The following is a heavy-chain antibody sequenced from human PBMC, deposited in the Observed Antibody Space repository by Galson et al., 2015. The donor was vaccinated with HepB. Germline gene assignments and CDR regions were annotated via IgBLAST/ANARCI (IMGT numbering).Heavy chain of an antibody. CDR1: GFTFSIYA. J-gene: IGHJ4*02. D-gene: IGHD4-17*01. CDR2: ISYDGGKI. Sequence: SLRLSCAASGFTFSIYAVHWVRQAPGKGLEWVATISYDGGKIYYADSVKGRFTISRDNSNNTLSLQMNSLRAEDTALYFCARDLSFGDSGRFAYWGQGTLVTVAS. CDR3: ARDLSFGDSGRFAY. V-gene: IGHV3-30*04.